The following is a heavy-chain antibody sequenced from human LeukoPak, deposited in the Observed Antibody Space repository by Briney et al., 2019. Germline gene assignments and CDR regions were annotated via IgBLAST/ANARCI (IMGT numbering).Heavy chain of an antibody. J-gene: IGHJ6*03. CDR1: GYCFTSYW. CDR2: IYPGDSDT. CDR3: ARARQQLVPYYYYYYYMDV. V-gene: IGHV5-51*01. D-gene: IGHD6-13*01. Sequence: GESLKISCKGSGYCFTSYWIGWVRQMPGKGLEWMGIIYPGDSDTRYSPSFQGQVTISADKSISTAYLQWSSLKASDTAMYYCARARQQLVPYYYYYYYMDVWGKGTTVTVSS.